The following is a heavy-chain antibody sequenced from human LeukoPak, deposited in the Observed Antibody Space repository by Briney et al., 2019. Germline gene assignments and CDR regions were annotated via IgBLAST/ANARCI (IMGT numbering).Heavy chain of an antibody. CDR2: IYTSGST. Sequence: PSETLSLTCTVSGGSISSYYWSWIRQPAGKGLEWIGRIYTSGSTNYNPSLKSRVTMSVDTSKNQFSLKLSSVTAADTAVYYCARSTGITVFSMGVRNYYYYMDVWGKGTTVTVSS. J-gene: IGHJ6*03. D-gene: IGHD3-9*01. CDR3: ARSTGITVFSMGVRNYYYYMDV. V-gene: IGHV4-4*07. CDR1: GGSISSYY.